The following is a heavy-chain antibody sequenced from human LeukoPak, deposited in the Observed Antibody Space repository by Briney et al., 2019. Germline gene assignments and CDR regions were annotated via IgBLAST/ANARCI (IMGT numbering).Heavy chain of an antibody. V-gene: IGHV3-7*02. D-gene: IGHD3-16*01. J-gene: IGHJ6*02. CDR1: GFSFSDSW. Sequence: PGGSLRLSCAASGFSFSDSWMTWVRQAPGKGLEWVANIEQYGSEKNYVDSVKGRFTISRDNAKNSLYLQMNSLRAEDTAVYYCAGGDESGGGLFYYYYGMDVWGQGTTVTVSS. CDR3: AGGDESGGGLFYYYYGMDV. CDR2: IEQYGSEK.